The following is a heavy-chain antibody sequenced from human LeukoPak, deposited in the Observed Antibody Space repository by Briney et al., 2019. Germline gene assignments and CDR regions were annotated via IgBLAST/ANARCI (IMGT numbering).Heavy chain of an antibody. Sequence: SETLSLTCTVSGGSISSGGYYWSWIRQHPGKGLEWIRYIYYSGSTYYNPSLKSRVTISVDTSKNQFSLKLSSVTAADTAVYYCGGYCSGGSCYNWFDPWGQGTLVTVSS. J-gene: IGHJ5*02. D-gene: IGHD2-15*01. CDR1: GGSISSGGYY. CDR3: GGYCSGGSCYNWFDP. V-gene: IGHV4-31*03. CDR2: IYYSGST.